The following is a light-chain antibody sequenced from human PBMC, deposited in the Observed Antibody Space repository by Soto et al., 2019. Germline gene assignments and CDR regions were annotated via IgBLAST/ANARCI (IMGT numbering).Light chain of an antibody. CDR2: GTS. CDR3: QSYGSSLSAWV. V-gene: IGLV1-40*01. Sequence: QSVLTQPPSVSGAPGQRVTISCTGSSSNIGAGFDVHWYQHLPGTAPKLLIYGTSNRPSGVPDRFSGSKSGASASLAITGLQAEDESDYYCQSYGSSLSAWVFGGGTQLTVL. CDR1: SSNIGAGFD. J-gene: IGLJ3*02.